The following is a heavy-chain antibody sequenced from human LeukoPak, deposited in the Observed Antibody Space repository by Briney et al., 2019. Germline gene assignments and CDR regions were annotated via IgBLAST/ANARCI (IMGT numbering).Heavy chain of an antibody. D-gene: IGHD3-10*01. CDR3: AKDQYYYGSGSYFDP. Sequence: GGSLRLSCAASGFTFSSYSMNWVRQAPGKGLEWVSYISSSSSTIYYADSVKGRFTISRDNAKNSLYLQMNSLRAEDTAVYYCAKDQYYYGSGSYFDPWGQGTLVTVSS. J-gene: IGHJ5*02. CDR2: ISSSSSTI. V-gene: IGHV3-48*04. CDR1: GFTFSSYS.